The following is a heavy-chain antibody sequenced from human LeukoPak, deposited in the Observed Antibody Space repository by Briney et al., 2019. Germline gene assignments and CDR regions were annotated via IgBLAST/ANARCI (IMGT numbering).Heavy chain of an antibody. J-gene: IGHJ4*02. Sequence: PGGSLRLSCAASGFTFEEYTMHWVRQAPGKTLEWVSLISWDGTTYYTDSVKGRFTISRDNSKNSLYLQMDTLRSEDTASYFCVKDLSYETSGSVFDYWGQGTLVTVSS. CDR2: ISWDGTT. D-gene: IGHD3-16*01. CDR3: VKDLSYETSGSVFDY. V-gene: IGHV3-43*01. CDR1: GFTFEEYT.